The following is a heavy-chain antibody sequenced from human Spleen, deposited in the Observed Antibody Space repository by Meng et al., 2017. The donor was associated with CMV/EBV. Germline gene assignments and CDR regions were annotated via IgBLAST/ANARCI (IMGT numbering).Heavy chain of an antibody. V-gene: IGHV4-59*01. Sequence: SETLSLTCTVSGGSISSYYWSWIRQPPGKGLEWIAYIHYSGSTNFNPSLKSRVTIAVDTSKNQFSLNLSSVTAADTAVYYCASRYYGMDVWGQGTTVTVSS. CDR1: GGSISSYY. CDR2: IHYSGST. CDR3: ASRYYGMDV. J-gene: IGHJ6*02.